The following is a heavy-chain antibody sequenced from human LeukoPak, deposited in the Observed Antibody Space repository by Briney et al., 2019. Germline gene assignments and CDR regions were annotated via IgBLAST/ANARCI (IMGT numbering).Heavy chain of an antibody. Sequence: GSLRLSCAVSGFTFSDYWMTWVRQAPGTGLEWIGSIYYSGTTYYNPSLKSRVTMSVDTSKNQFSLNLISLTAADTAVYFCTREENYGDHPRTVILDSWGQGVLVTVSS. CDR2: IYYSGTT. J-gene: IGHJ4*02. D-gene: IGHD4-17*01. CDR3: TREENYGDHPRTVILDS. CDR1: GFTFSDYW. V-gene: IGHV4-39*07.